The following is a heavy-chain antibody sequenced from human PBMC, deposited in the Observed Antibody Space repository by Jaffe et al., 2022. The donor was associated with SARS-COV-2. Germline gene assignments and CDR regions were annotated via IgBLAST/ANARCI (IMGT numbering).Heavy chain of an antibody. J-gene: IGHJ6*02. V-gene: IGHV4-61*02. CDR1: GGSISSGSYY. CDR2: IYTSGST. D-gene: IGHD3-10*01. CDR3: ARDRYYYGSGSYYNGYYYYGMDV. Sequence: QVQLQESGPGLVKPSQTLSLTCTVSGGSISSGSYYWSWIRQPAGKGLEWIGRIYTSGSTNYNPSLKSRVTISVDTSKNQFSLKLSSVTAADTAVYYCARDRYYYGSGSYYNGYYYYGMDVWGQGTTVTVSS.